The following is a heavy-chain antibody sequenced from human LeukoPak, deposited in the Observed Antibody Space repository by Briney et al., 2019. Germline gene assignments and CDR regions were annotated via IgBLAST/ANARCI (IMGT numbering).Heavy chain of an antibody. V-gene: IGHV3-23*01. D-gene: IGHD2-2*01. Sequence: PGGTLRLSCAASGFTFSSYGMSWVRQAPGKGLEWVSAISGSGGSTYYADSVKGRFTISRDNSKNTLYLQMNSLRAEDTAVYYCAKDGYIVVVPAAMLHWGQGTLVTVSS. CDR2: ISGSGGST. J-gene: IGHJ4*02. CDR3: AKDGYIVVVPAAMLH. CDR1: GFTFSSYG.